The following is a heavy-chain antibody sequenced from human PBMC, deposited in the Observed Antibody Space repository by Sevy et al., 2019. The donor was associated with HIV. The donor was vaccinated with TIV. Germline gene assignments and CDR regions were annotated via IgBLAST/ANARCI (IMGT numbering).Heavy chain of an antibody. CDR2: IKQDGSEK. CDR3: ARSRRGYYYYYGMDV. J-gene: IGHJ6*02. Sequence: GGSLRLSCAASGFTFSSYWMSWVRQAPGKGLEWVANIKQDGSEKYYVDSVKGRFTISRDNAKNSLYLQMNSLRAEETAVYYCARSRRGYYYYYGMDVWGQGTTVTVSS. CDR1: GFTFSSYW. V-gene: IGHV3-7*01.